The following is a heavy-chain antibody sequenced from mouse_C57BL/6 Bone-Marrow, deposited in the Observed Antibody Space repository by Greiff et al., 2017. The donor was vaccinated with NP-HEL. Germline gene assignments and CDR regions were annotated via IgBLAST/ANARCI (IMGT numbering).Heavy chain of an antibody. CDR3: ARSPITTVEEGP. Sequence: VQLQQSGAELVRPGASVKLSCKASGYTFTDYYINWVKQRPGQGLEWIARIYPGSGNTYYNEKFKGKATLTAEKSSSTAYMQLSSLTSEDSAVYFCARSPITTVEEGPWGQGTLVTVSA. CDR1: GYTFTDYY. V-gene: IGHV1-76*01. J-gene: IGHJ3*01. D-gene: IGHD1-1*01. CDR2: IYPGSGNT.